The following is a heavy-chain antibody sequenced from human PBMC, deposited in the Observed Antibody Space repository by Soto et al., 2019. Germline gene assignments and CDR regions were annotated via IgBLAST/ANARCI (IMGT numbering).Heavy chain of an antibody. Sequence: GESLKISCKGSGYSFTSYWISWVRQMPGKGLEWMGRIDPSDSYTNYSPSFQGHVTISADKSISTAYLQWSSLKASDTAMYYCARHLSSYDGHLRILEYSSSSGKTEYYFDYWGQGTLVTVSS. CDR3: ARHLSSYDGHLRILEYSSSSGKTEYYFDY. D-gene: IGHD6-6*01. J-gene: IGHJ4*02. CDR1: GYSFTSYW. V-gene: IGHV5-10-1*01. CDR2: IDPSDSYT.